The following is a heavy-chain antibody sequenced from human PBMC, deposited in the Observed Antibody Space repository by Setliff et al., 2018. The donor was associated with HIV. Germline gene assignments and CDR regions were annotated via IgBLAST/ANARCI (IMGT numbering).Heavy chain of an antibody. CDR1: GFTFSSYN. Sequence: GGSLRLSCATSGFTFSSYNMNWVRQAPGKGLEWVSSISGSGTSVDYADSVKGRFIISRDNVKNLLYLQVSSLRREDTAVYYCATGYYYDSKRAFDFWGQGTMVT. CDR3: ATGYYYDSKRAFDF. V-gene: IGHV3-21*06. J-gene: IGHJ3*01. CDR2: ISGSGTSV. D-gene: IGHD3-22*01.